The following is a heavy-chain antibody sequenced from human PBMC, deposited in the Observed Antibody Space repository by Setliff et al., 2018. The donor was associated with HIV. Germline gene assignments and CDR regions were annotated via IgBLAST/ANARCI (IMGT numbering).Heavy chain of an antibody. D-gene: IGHD3-3*01. CDR1: GFSLSDNGMG. J-gene: IGHJ6*03. Sequence: SGPTLVNPTQAVTLTCSFSGFSLSDNGMGVGWIRQPPGKALEWLAFIYWDDDKLYNSSLKTRLTVSKDTSKNQVVLTMTNMDPVDTATYYCARVKKRLTIFGVVIEDYMDIWGKGTTVTVSS. CDR2: IYWDDDK. V-gene: IGHV2-5*02. CDR3: ARVKKRLTIFGVVIEDYMDI.